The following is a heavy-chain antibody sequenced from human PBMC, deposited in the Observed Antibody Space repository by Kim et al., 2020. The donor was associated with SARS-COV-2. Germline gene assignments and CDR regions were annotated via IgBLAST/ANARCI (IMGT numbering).Heavy chain of an antibody. CDR3: AKHDYGGWDYYYGMDV. V-gene: IGHV3-48*03. J-gene: IGHJ6*02. CDR1: GFTFSSYE. Sequence: GALRLSCAASGFTFSSYEMNWVRQAPGKGLEWVSYISSSGSTIYYADSVKGRFTISRDNAKNSLYLQMNSLRAEDTAVYYCAKHDYGGWDYYYGMDVWGQGTTVTVSS. D-gene: IGHD4-17*01. CDR2: ISSSGSTI.